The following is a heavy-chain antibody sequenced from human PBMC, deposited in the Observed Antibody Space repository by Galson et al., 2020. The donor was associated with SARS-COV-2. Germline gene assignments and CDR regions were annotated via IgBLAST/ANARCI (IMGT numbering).Heavy chain of an antibody. CDR2: ISWNSGSI. J-gene: IGHJ5*02. Sequence: GGSLRLSCAASGFTFDDYAMHWVRPAQGKGLEWVSGISWNSGSIGYADSVKGRFTISRDNAKNSLYLQMNSLRAEDTALYYCAGATTSFSVWFDPWGQGTLVTVSS. V-gene: IGHV3-9*01. CDR3: AGATTSFSVWFDP. D-gene: IGHD4-17*01. CDR1: GFTFDDYA.